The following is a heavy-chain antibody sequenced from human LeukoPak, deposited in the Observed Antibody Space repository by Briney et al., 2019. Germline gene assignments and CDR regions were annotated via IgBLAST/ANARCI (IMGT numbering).Heavy chain of an antibody. J-gene: IGHJ3*02. Sequence: GGSLRLSCAASGFTFRGYAMNWVRQAPGKGLEWVSAISGSGSATYYADSVKGRFTISRDNSKNTLYLQMNSLRAEDTAVYYCAKDQYGEAFDIWGPGTMATVSS. CDR3: AKDQYGEAFDI. CDR2: ISGSGSAT. CDR1: GFTFRGYA. D-gene: IGHD4-17*01. V-gene: IGHV3-23*01.